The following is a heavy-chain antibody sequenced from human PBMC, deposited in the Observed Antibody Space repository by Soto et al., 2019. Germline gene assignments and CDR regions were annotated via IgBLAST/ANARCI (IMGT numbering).Heavy chain of an antibody. CDR3: VRSKGGYSYGTPFDY. J-gene: IGHJ4*02. Sequence: EVQLEESGGALVQPGRSLRLSCAASGFTFDDYAMYWVRQVLGKGLEWVSSISWNSGNIGYADSVKGRFTTSRHNAENSLYLQMNSLRPEDTALYYCVRSKGGYSYGTPFDYWGQGTLVTVSS. CDR2: ISWNSGNI. CDR1: GFTFDDYA. V-gene: IGHV3-9*01. D-gene: IGHD5-18*01.